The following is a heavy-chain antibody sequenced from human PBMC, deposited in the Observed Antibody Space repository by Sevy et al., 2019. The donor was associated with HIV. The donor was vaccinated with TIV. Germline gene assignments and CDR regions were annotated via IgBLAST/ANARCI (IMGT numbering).Heavy chain of an antibody. Sequence: GGSLRLSCAASGFTFSRYWMSWVRQAPGKGLEWVGNVKEDGSEKYYGDSVKGGFTISRDNAKNLLFLQMKSLRAEDTAVYYCARGDYYDRSGFYIDAFDVWGQGTMVTVSS. D-gene: IGHD3-22*01. CDR3: ARGDYYDRSGFYIDAFDV. CDR2: VKEDGSEK. J-gene: IGHJ3*01. V-gene: IGHV3-7*04. CDR1: GFTFSRYW.